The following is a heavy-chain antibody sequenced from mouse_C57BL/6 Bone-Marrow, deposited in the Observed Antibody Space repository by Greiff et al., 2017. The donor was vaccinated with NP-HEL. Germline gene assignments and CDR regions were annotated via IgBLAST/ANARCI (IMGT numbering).Heavy chain of an antibody. CDR3: ARTGTQYFDV. CDR1: GFTFSSYA. Sequence: EVMLVESGGGLVKPGGSLKLSCAASGFTFSSYALSWVRQTPEKRLGWVATISDGGSYTYYPDNVKGRFTISRDNAKNNLYLQMSHLKSEDTAMYYCARTGTQYFDVWGTGTTVTVSS. V-gene: IGHV5-4*03. D-gene: IGHD4-1*01. J-gene: IGHJ1*03. CDR2: ISDGGSYT.